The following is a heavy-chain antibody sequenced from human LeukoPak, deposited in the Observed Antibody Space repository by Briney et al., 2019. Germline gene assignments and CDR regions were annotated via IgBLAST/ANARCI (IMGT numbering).Heavy chain of an antibody. D-gene: IGHD6-19*01. Sequence: GGSLRLSCAASGFPFDDHAMHWVRQAPGKGLEWVSGISWNSGSIGYADSVKGRFTISRDNAKNSLYLRMNSLRPEDTAFYYCAKGPPASGQWLVPPLDYWGQGTLVTVSS. J-gene: IGHJ4*02. CDR2: ISWNSGSI. CDR3: AKGPPASGQWLVPPLDY. CDR1: GFPFDDHA. V-gene: IGHV3-9*01.